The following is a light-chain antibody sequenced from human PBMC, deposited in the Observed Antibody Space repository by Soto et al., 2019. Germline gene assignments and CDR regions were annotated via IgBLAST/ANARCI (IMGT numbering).Light chain of an antibody. V-gene: IGLV1-44*01. J-gene: IGLJ1*01. CDR3: AAWDDSLNGNYV. CDR1: SSNIGSNT. CDR2: SNN. Sequence: QSVLTQPLSASGTPGQKVTISCSGSSSNIGSNTVNWYQQLPGTAPKLLIYSNNQRPSGVPDRFSGSKSGTSASLAISGLQSEDEADYYCAAWDDSLNGNYVFGTGTKVTVL.